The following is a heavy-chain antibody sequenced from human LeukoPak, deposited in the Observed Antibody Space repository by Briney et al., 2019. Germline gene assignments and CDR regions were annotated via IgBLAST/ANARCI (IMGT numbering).Heavy chain of an antibody. D-gene: IGHD3-10*01. CDR1: GDSITTYY. CDR3: ARAYYYGSGSYYPNWFDS. J-gene: IGHJ5*01. Sequence: PSETLSLTCTVSGDSITTYYWSWIRQSPGKGLEWIGYIYYSGSVTYNPSLKSRVTISVDTSKNQFSLRLSSVPAADTAVYYCARAYYYGSGSYYPNWFDSWGQGTLVTVSS. CDR2: IYYSGSV. V-gene: IGHV4-59*01.